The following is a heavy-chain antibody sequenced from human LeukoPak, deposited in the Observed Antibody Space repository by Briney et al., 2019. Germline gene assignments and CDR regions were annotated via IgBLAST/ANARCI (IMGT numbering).Heavy chain of an antibody. Sequence: PGGSLRLSCAASGFTFSSYDMHWVRQATGKGLEWVSAIGTAGDTYYPGSVKGRFTISRENAKNSLYLQMNSLRAGDTAVYYCARDQQWSSSWLFQGNYFDYWGQGTLVTVSS. CDR2: IGTAGDT. D-gene: IGHD6-13*01. J-gene: IGHJ4*02. CDR3: ARDQQWSSSWLFQGNYFDY. CDR1: GFTFSSYD. V-gene: IGHV3-13*01.